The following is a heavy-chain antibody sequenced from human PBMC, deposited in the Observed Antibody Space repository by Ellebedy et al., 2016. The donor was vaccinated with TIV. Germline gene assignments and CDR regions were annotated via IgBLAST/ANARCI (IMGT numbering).Heavy chain of an antibody. D-gene: IGHD6-13*01. Sequence: ASVKVSXXASGYTFTSYAMHWVRQAPGQRLEWMGWINAGNGNTKYSQKFQGRVTITRDTSASTAYMELSSLRSEDTAVYYCAIAAAGTDYYYGMDVWGQGTTVTVSS. CDR3: AIAAAGTDYYYGMDV. CDR2: INAGNGNT. CDR1: GYTFTSYA. J-gene: IGHJ6*02. V-gene: IGHV1-3*01.